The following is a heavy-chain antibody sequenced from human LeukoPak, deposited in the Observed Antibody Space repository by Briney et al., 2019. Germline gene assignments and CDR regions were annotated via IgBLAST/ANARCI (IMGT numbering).Heavy chain of an antibody. D-gene: IGHD2-2*01. CDR1: GGSISSNSYY. CDR3: ASKGCSSTSCYGVGDYYYYYMDV. Sequence: SETLSLTCSVSGGSISSNSYYWGWIRQPPGKGLEWIGSIYYSGSTYYNPSLKSRVTISVDTSKNQFSLKLSSVTAADTAVYYCASKGCSSTSCYGVGDYYYYYMDVWGKGTTVTVSS. V-gene: IGHV4-39*07. CDR2: IYYSGST. J-gene: IGHJ6*03.